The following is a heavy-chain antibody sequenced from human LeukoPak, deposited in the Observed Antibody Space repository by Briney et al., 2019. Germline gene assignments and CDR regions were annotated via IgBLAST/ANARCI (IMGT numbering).Heavy chain of an antibody. CDR1: GGTFSSYA. Sequence: SVKVSCKASGGTFSSYAISWVRQAPGQGLEWMGGIIPIFGTANYAQKFQGRVTITADESTSTAYMELSSLRSEDTAVHYCARDNMAYYDILTGYENWFDPWGQGTLVTVSS. CDR3: ARDNMAYYDILTGYENWFDP. CDR2: IIPIFGTA. V-gene: IGHV1-69*13. J-gene: IGHJ5*02. D-gene: IGHD3-9*01.